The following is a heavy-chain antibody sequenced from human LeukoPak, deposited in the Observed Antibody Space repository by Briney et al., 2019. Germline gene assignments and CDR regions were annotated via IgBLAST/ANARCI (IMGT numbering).Heavy chain of an antibody. CDR2: IKQDGSEK. D-gene: IGHD3-22*01. V-gene: IGHV3-7*01. CDR1: GFTFSSYW. J-gene: IGHJ4*02. Sequence: GGSLRLSCATSGFTFSSYWMTWVRQAPGKGLEWVANIKQDGSEKSYVDSVKGRSTISRDNAKNSLFLQMNSLRAEDTAVYYCARGGGYYDSSGYYLCDYWGQGTLVTVSS. CDR3: ARGGGYYDSSGYYLCDY.